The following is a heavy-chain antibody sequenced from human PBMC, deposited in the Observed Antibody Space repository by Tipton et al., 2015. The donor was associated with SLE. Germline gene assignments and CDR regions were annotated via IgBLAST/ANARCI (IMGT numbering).Heavy chain of an antibody. CDR2: IDYSGRT. CDR3: ARRTSGYAPDY. Sequence: TLSLTCTVSGGSITSSGFYWGWFRQPPGKGLEWIGSIDYSGRTYYTPSLKSQLTISVDMSENQFSLKLNSVTAADTAFYYCARRTSGYAPDYWGQGTLVTVSS. J-gene: IGHJ4*02. V-gene: IGHV4-39*07. D-gene: IGHD5-12*01. CDR1: GGSITSSGFY.